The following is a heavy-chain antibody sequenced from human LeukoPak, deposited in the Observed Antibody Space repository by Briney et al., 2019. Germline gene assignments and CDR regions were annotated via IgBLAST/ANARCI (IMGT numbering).Heavy chain of an antibody. Sequence: SQTLSLTCALSGDSVSSNSAAWNWIRQSPSRGLEWLVRTYYRSKWYNDYAVSVQSRITINSDTSKNQFSLQLNSVTPEDTAVYYCAKGRPSYCGMDVWGQGTTVTVSS. CDR2: TYYRSKWYN. D-gene: IGHD1-1*01. V-gene: IGHV6-1*01. CDR1: GDSVSSNSAA. CDR3: AKGRPSYCGMDV. J-gene: IGHJ6*02.